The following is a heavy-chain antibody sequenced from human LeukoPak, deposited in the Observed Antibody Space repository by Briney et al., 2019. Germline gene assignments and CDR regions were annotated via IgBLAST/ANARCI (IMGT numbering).Heavy chain of an antibody. D-gene: IGHD3-22*01. J-gene: IGHJ4*02. CDR2: IRGSGGST. CDR3: AKDGPLDYYDSSGYSFDY. V-gene: IGHV3-23*01. CDR1: GFTFSSYD. Sequence: GGSLRLSCAASGFTFSSYDMSWVRQAPGKGLEWVSAIRGSGGSTYYGDSVKGRFTISRDNSKNTLYLQMNSLRAEDTAVYYCAKDGPLDYYDSSGYSFDYWGQGTLVSVSS.